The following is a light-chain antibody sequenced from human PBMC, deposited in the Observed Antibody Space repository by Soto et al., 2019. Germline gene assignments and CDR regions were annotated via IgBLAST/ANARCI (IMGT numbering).Light chain of an antibody. CDR3: SSYTDSSVVI. CDR1: SSDIGDYKY. V-gene: IGLV2-14*03. CDR2: DVS. J-gene: IGLJ2*01. Sequence: QSALTQPASVSGSPGQSITISCTGTSSDIGDYKYVSWYKQHPGKAPKLMIYDVSNRPSGVSNRFSGSKSGNTASLTISGLQAEDEADYYCSSYTDSSVVIFGGGTKVTVL.